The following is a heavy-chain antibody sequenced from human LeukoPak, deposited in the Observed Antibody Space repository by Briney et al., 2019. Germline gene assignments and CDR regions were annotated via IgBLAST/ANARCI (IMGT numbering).Heavy chain of an antibody. CDR3: AGRGYYDFWSGYWVVGAFDI. J-gene: IGHJ3*02. D-gene: IGHD3-3*01. Sequence: PGGSLRLSCAASGFTFSDYYMSWIRQAPGKGLEWVSYISSSGSTIYYADSVKGRFTISRDNAKNSLYLQMNSLRAEDTAVYYCAGRGYYDFWSGYWVVGAFDIWGQGTMVTVSS. CDR1: GFTFSDYY. V-gene: IGHV3-11*04. CDR2: ISSSGSTI.